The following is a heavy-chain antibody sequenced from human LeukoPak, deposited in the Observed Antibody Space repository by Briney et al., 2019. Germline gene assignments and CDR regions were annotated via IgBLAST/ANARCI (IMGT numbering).Heavy chain of an antibody. CDR1: GYTFTSYA. J-gene: IGHJ1*01. Sequence: WASVKVSCKASGYTFTSYAMHWVRQAPGQGLEWMGGIIPIFGTANYAQKFQGRVTITADESTSTAYMELSSLRSEDTAVYYCAREKPYCGGDCYSTVYFQHWGQGTLVTVSS. CDR3: AREKPYCGGDCYSTVYFQH. CDR2: IIPIFGTA. D-gene: IGHD2-21*02. V-gene: IGHV1-69*13.